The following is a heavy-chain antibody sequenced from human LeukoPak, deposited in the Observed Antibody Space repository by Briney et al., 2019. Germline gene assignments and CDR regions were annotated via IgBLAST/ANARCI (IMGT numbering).Heavy chain of an antibody. V-gene: IGHV3-23*01. CDR3: AKVRSYYDSSGYQLLGAFDI. CDR1: GFTFSSYA. Sequence: GGSLRLSCAASGFTFSSYAMSWDRQAPGKGLEWVSAISGSGGSTYYADSVKGRFTISRDNSKNTLYLQMNSLRAEDTAVYYCAKVRSYYDSSGYQLLGAFDICGQGTMVTVSS. D-gene: IGHD3-22*01. CDR2: ISGSGGST. J-gene: IGHJ3*02.